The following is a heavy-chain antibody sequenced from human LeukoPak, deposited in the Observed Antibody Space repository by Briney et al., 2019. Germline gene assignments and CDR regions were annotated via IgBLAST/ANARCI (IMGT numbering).Heavy chain of an antibody. J-gene: IGHJ6*02. CDR1: GGSIGTYY. CDR2: IYSSGST. V-gene: IGHV4-59*08. Sequence: SETLSLTCNVSGGSIGTYYWSWIRQPPGKGLEWIGYIYSSGSTNYNPSLESRVTMSVDTSKHQFSLKLTSVTAADTAVYYCSRHGHSTAYYGMDVWGQGTTVTVSS. D-gene: IGHD2-2*01. CDR3: SRHGHSTAYYGMDV.